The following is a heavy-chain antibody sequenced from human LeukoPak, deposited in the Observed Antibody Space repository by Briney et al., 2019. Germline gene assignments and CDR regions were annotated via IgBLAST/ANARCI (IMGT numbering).Heavy chain of an antibody. V-gene: IGHV4-39*01. CDR3: HGDYPSNY. Sequence: SETLSPTCTVSGGSISSSIYYWGWIRQPPGKGLEWIGSIYYSGSTYYNPSLKSRVTISVDTSKNQFSLKLSSVTAADTAVYYCHGDYPSNYWGQGTLVTVSS. J-gene: IGHJ4*02. D-gene: IGHD4-17*01. CDR1: GGSISSSIYY. CDR2: IYYSGST.